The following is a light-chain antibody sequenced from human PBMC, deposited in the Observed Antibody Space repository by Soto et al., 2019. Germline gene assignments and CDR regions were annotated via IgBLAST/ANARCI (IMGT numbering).Light chain of an antibody. CDR1: QGISNY. CDR3: QKYTNVPA. Sequence: DIQMTQSPSSLSASVGHRVTITCRASQGISNYLAWYQQIPGKVPKLLISAASTLQSGIPSRFSGSGSGTDFTLTISSRQPEDVATYYCQKYTNVPAFGGGTKVEIK. V-gene: IGKV1-27*01. J-gene: IGKJ4*01. CDR2: AAS.